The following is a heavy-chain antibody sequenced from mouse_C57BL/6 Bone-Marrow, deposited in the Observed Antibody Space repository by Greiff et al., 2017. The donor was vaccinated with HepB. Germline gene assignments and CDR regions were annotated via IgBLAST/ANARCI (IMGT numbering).Heavy chain of an antibody. CDR1: GFTFSSYA. CDR2: ISDGGSYT. J-gene: IGHJ2*01. Sequence: DVMLVESGGGLVKPGGSLKLSCAASGFTFSSYAMSWVRQTPEKRLEWVATISDGGSYTYYPDNVKGRFTISRDNAKNNLYLQMSHLKSEDTAMYYCARGGYPFDYWGQGTTLTVSS. D-gene: IGHD3-1*01. CDR3: ARGGYPFDY. V-gene: IGHV5-4*03.